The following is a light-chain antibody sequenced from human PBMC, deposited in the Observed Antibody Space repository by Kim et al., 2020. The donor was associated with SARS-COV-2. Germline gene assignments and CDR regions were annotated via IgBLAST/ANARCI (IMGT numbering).Light chain of an antibody. CDR1: SLRDYS. Sequence: LGPTVMFTSLSDSLRDYSATWYQQKPGQAPVLVIFGKYNRPSGIPDRFSGSSSGNTASLTITGAQAEDEADYDCNSRDSGGDHPWIFGGGTQLTVL. CDR3: NSRDSGGDHPWI. V-gene: IGLV3-19*01. CDR2: GKY. J-gene: IGLJ2*01.